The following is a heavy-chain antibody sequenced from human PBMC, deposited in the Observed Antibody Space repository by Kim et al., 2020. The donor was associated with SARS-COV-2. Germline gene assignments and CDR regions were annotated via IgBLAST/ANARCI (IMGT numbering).Heavy chain of an antibody. CDR3: AKGDYYGSGGLNYFDY. CDR1: GFTFSSYG. Sequence: GGSLRLSCAASGFTFSSYGMHWVRQAPGKGLEWVAVISYDGSNKYYADSVKGRFTISRDNSKNTLYLQMNSLRAEDTAVYYCAKGDYYGSGGLNYFDYWGQGTLVTVSS. V-gene: IGHV3-30*18. J-gene: IGHJ4*02. D-gene: IGHD3-10*01. CDR2: ISYDGSNK.